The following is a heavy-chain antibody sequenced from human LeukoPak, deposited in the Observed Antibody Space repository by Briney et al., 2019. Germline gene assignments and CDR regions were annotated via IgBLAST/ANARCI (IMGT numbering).Heavy chain of an antibody. V-gene: IGHV4-34*01. CDR3: ARGLGYHASGTYNNDVWRKTRHYEFSQQ. CDR2: INHSGDT. D-gene: IGHD3-10*01. CDR1: NGSLSDYY. J-gene: IGHJ1*01. Sequence: PSETLSLTCGVYNGSLSDYYWSWIRQSPGKGREWIGEINHSGDTTYNQSLKRRVIISVHTSKNELSLRLPSVTAADTAVYYCARGLGYHASGTYNNDVWRKTRHYEFSQQWGQGTLVTVSP.